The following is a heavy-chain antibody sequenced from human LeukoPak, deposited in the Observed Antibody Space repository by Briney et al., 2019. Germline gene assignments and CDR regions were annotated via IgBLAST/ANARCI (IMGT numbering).Heavy chain of an antibody. CDR1: GYTFSHYG. V-gene: IGHV3-30*03. J-gene: IGHJ3*02. CDR2: ISYDGNN. CDR3: ARDPLDISRWTNALDI. D-gene: IGHD5-12*01. Sequence: PGGSLRLSCVISGYTFSHYGFHWVRQAPGKALEWVAFISYDGNNKYEDSVKGRFTISRDNSKSTLHLQMHGLRAEDTAVYYCARDPLDISRWTNALDIWGQGTTVIVS.